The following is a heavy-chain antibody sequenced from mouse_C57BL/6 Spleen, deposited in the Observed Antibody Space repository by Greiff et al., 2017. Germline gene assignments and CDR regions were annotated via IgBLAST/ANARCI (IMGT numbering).Heavy chain of an antibody. CDR2: IYPGDGDT. V-gene: IGHV1-82*01. D-gene: IGHD1-1*01. J-gene: IGHJ3*01. Sequence: QVQLQQSGPELVKPGASVKISCKASGYAFSSSWMNWVKQRPGKGLEWIGRIYPGDGDTNYNGKFKGKATLTADKSSSTAYMQLNSLTSEDSAVYFCARTPDYYGSSSCAYWGQGTLVTVSA. CDR1: GYAFSSSW. CDR3: ARTPDYYGSSSCAY.